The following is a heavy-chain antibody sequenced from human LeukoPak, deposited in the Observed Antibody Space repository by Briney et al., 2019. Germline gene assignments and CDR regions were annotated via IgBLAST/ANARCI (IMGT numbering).Heavy chain of an antibody. CDR3: ARARLYCSGGSCYLMDV. V-gene: IGHV1-46*01. CDR2: INPSGGST. CDR1: GYTFTSYY. J-gene: IGHJ6*02. Sequence: ASVKVSCKASGYTFTSYYMHWVRQAPGQGLEWMGIINPSGGSTNYAQKLQGRVTMTTDTSTSTAYMELRGLRSDDTAVYYCARARLYCSGGSCYLMDVWGQGTTVTVSS. D-gene: IGHD2-15*01.